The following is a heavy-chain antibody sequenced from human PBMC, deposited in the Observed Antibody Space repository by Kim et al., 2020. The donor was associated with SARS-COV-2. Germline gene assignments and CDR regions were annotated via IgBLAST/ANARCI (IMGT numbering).Heavy chain of an antibody. V-gene: IGHV3-33*05. CDR3: ARDRLLWFGEFFIGMDV. J-gene: IGHJ6*02. Sequence: GGCLRLSCAASGFTFSSYGMHWVRQAPGKGLEWVAVISYDGSNKYYADSVKGRFTISRDNSKNTLYLQMNSLRAEDTAVYYCARDRLLWFGEFFIGMDVWGQGTTVTVSS. CDR2: ISYDGSNK. D-gene: IGHD3-10*01. CDR1: GFTFSSYG.